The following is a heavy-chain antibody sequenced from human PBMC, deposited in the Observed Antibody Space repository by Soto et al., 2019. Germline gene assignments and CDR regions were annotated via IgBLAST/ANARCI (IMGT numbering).Heavy chain of an antibody. J-gene: IGHJ4*02. Sequence: GGSLRLSCAASGFTFNNYAMNWVRQAPGKGLEWVATISGTGGSTYYADSVKGRFTISRDNSKNTLYLQMNSLRVEDTAVYYCAKDRVGGNIDYWGQGTQVTVSS. CDR3: AKDRVGGNIDY. CDR1: GFTFNNYA. CDR2: ISGTGGST. V-gene: IGHV3-23*01.